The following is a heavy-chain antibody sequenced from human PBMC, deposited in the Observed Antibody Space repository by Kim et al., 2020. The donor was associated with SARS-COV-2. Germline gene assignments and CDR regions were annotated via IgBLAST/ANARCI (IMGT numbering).Heavy chain of an antibody. Sequence: ASVKVSCKASGYTFTSYYMHWVRQAPGQGLEWMGIINPSGGSTSYAQKFQGRVTMTRDTSTSTVYMELSSLRSDDTAVYYCARGSPVYYDILTGYYRDYWGQGTLVTVSS. CDR1: GYTFTSYY. V-gene: IGHV1-46*01. J-gene: IGHJ4*02. D-gene: IGHD3-9*01. CDR2: INPSGGST. CDR3: ARGSPVYYDILTGYYRDY.